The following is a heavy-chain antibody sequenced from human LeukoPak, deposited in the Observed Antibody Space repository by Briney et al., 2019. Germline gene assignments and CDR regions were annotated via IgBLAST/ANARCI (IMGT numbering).Heavy chain of an antibody. CDR1: GFTFSSYA. CDR3: VKHGDLRPSTSPGDFDY. J-gene: IGHJ4*02. V-gene: IGHV3-64D*06. Sequence: GGSLRLSCSASGFTFSSYAMHWVRQAPGKGLEYVSAISSNGGSTYYADSVKGRFTISRDNSKNTLYLQMSSLRAEDTAVYYCVKHGDLRPSTSPGDFDYWGQGTLVTVSS. CDR2: ISSNGGST. D-gene: IGHD2-2*01.